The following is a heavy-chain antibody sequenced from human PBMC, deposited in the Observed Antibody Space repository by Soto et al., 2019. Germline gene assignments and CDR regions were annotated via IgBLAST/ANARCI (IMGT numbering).Heavy chain of an antibody. CDR1: GFTFNTYA. D-gene: IGHD6-13*01. J-gene: IGHJ6*02. CDR3: AKDISRSPSFPDV. Sequence: GGSLRLSCVASGFTFNTYAMSWVRQAPGKGLEWVSTISGSGGSTYYADSVKGRFTVSRDNSKNTLYLQMNSLRAEDTAVYYCAKDISRSPSFPDVWGQGTTVTVSS. V-gene: IGHV3-23*01. CDR2: ISGSGGST.